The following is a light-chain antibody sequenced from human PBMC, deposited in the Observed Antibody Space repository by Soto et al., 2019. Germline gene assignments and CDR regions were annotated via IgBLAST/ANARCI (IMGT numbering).Light chain of an antibody. V-gene: IGKV3D-11*01. J-gene: IGKJ5*01. CDR1: QGVDNY. CDR2: DVS. Sequence: IVLTQSPATLSLSPGDRASLSCRASQGVDNYLAWYQQRPGQAPRPLIYDVSNRATGVPARFSGSGPGTDFTLTISSLEPEDFAVYYCQQRSNWPLITFGQGTRLEI. CDR3: QQRSNWPLIT.